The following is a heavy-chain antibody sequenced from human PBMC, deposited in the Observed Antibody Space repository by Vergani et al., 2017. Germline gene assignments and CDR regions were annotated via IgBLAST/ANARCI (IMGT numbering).Heavy chain of an antibody. CDR1: GYTLSNYY. D-gene: IGHD3-9*01. CDR2: INPSGGHT. CDR3: ARGDYGILTGYRY. V-gene: IGHV1-46*03. Sequence: QVQVVRSGAEVKKSGASVKVSCKTSGYTLSNYYMHWVRQAPGQWLEWMGIINPSGGHTTYAQKFQGRVTMTRDTSTSTVYMELSSLRSEDTAIYYCARGDYGILTGYRYWGQGTLVTVSA. J-gene: IGHJ4*02.